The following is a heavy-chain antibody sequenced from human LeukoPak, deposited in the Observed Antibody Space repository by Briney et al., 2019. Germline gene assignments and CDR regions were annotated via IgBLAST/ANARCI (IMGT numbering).Heavy chain of an antibody. CDR1: GFTFSSYA. D-gene: IGHD5-12*01. J-gene: IGHJ4*02. CDR2: ISGSGGST. Sequence: GGSLRLSCAASGFTFSSYAMSRVRQAPGKGLEWVSAISGSGGSTYYADSVKGRFTISRDNSKNTLYLQMNSLRAEGTAVYYCAKDLSFSSGYDSGYWGQGTLVTVSS. V-gene: IGHV3-23*01. CDR3: AKDLSFSSGYDSGY.